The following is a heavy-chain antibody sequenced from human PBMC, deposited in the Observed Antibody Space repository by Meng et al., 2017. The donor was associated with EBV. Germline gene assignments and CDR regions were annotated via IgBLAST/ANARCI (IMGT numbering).Heavy chain of an antibody. J-gene: IGHJ4*02. Sequence: HVRLVQSGVGVKKPGASVKVSCKASGYTFTSYYLHWVRQAPGQGLEWMGIIIPAGGNTNYAQKFRGRFTMTRDTSTSTVYMDLSILTSEDTAVYYCVRELVGGTFDYWGQGTLVTVSS. CDR1: GYTFTSYY. CDR2: IIPAGGNT. D-gene: IGHD1/OR15-1a*01. CDR3: VRELVGGTFDY. V-gene: IGHV1-46*01.